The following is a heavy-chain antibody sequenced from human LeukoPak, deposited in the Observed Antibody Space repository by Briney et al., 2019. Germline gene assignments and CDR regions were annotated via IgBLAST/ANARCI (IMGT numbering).Heavy chain of an antibody. D-gene: IGHD6-13*01. Sequence: GGSLRLSCAASGFTFSSYSMNWVRQAPGKGLEWVSSISSSSSYIYYADSVKGRFTISRDSAKNSLYLQMNSLRAEDTAVYYCARTGSSRKGYYYYYMDVWGKGTTVTVSS. CDR3: ARTGSSRKGYYYYYMDV. CDR1: GFTFSSYS. CDR2: ISSSSSYI. J-gene: IGHJ6*03. V-gene: IGHV3-21*01.